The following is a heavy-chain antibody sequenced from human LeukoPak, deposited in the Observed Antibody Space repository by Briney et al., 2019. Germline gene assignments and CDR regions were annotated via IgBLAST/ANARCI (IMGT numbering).Heavy chain of an antibody. CDR2: IHYSGNT. CDR1: GDSISNGGYH. Sequence: SETLSLTCTVSGDSISNGGYHWTWIRQHPGKGLEWIGYIHYSGNTDSAPSLRSRLTISIDTPKHQFSLRLDSVTVADTAVYYRARDSTKTASPAAFDVWGHGTLVAVSS. CDR3: ARDSTKTASPAAFDV. J-gene: IGHJ3*01. D-gene: IGHD5/OR15-5a*01. V-gene: IGHV4-31*03.